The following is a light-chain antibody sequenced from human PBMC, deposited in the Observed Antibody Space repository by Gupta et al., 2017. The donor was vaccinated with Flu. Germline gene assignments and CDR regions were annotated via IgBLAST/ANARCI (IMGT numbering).Light chain of an antibody. V-gene: IGKV3-15*01. J-gene: IGKJ2*01. CDR1: QSVNSN. Sequence: EIVMTQSPATLSVSPGDRATLSCRASQSVNSNLAWYQQKPGQAPRLLIYGASTRATGIPARFSGSGSGTDFTLTISSLQSEDVAVYYCQQNNNWPYTFGQGTKVEIK. CDR3: QQNNNWPYT. CDR2: GAS.